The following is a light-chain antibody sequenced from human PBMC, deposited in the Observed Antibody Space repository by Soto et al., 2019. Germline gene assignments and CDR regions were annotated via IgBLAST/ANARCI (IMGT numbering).Light chain of an antibody. CDR2: DVS. Sequence: EIVLTQSPGTLSLPPGERATLSCRASQSISRSLAWYQQKPGQAPRLLIYDVSNRATGIPARFSGSGSGTDFSLTISSLEPEDFAVYYCQQRSHWPRTFGQGTKVDIK. CDR1: QSISRS. V-gene: IGKV3-11*01. J-gene: IGKJ1*01. CDR3: QQRSHWPRT.